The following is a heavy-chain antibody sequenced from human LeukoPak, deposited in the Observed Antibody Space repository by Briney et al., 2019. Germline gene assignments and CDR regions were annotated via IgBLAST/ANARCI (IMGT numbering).Heavy chain of an antibody. V-gene: IGHV3-74*01. Sequence: GGSLRLSCAASEFTFSSYWMHWVRQAPGKGLVWVSRIKSDGSTTNYADSVKGRFTISRDNAKNTLYLQMNSLRAEDTAVYYCARATTYDILTGYFDYWGQGTLVTVSS. CDR2: IKSDGSTT. CDR3: ARATTYDILTGYFDY. J-gene: IGHJ4*02. CDR1: EFTFSSYW. D-gene: IGHD3-9*01.